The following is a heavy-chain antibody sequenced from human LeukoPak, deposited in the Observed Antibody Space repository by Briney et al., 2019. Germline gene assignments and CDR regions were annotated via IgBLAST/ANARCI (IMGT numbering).Heavy chain of an antibody. V-gene: IGHV3-30*18. J-gene: IGHJ4*02. CDR1: GFTFSSYA. CDR2: ISYDGSNK. D-gene: IGHD3-10*01. Sequence: GGSLRLSCAASGFTFSSYAMHWFRQAPGKGLEGVAVISYDGSNKYYADSVKGRFTISRDNSKNTLYLQMNSLRAEDTAVYYCAKEGGGSTFGSDYRGQGTLVTVSS. CDR3: AKEGGGSTFGSDY.